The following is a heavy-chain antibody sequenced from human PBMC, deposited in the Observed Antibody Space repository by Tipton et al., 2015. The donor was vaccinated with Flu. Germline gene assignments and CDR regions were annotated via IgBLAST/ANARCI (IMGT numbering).Heavy chain of an antibody. D-gene: IGHD3-16*01. V-gene: IGHV3-7*03. CDR1: GFILSSYW. Sequence: QLVQSGGGLVQPGGSLRLSCAASGFILSSYWMNWVRQAPGKGLEWVANIKQDGSEKYYVDSVKGRFTISRDNAKNSLYLQMNSLRAEDTAVYYCTRDVPFGRYWGQGTLVTVSS. CDR3: TRDVPFGRY. CDR2: IKQDGSEK. J-gene: IGHJ4*02.